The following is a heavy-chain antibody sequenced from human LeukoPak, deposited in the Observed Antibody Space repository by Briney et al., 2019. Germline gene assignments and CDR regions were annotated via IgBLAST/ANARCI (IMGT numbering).Heavy chain of an antibody. CDR1: GFTFSSYS. Sequence: GGSLRLSCAASGFTFSSYSMNWVRQAPGKGLEWVSSISSSSSYIYYADSVKGRFTISRDNAKNSLYLQMNSLRAEDTAVYYCARDFGSGWYRFDYWGQGTLVTVSS. CDR3: ARDFGSGWYRFDY. D-gene: IGHD6-19*01. CDR2: ISSSSSYI. J-gene: IGHJ4*02. V-gene: IGHV3-21*01.